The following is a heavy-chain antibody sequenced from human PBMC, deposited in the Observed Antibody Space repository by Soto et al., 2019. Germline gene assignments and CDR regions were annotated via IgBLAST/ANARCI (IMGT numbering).Heavy chain of an antibody. V-gene: IGHV4-31*03. CDR2: IYYSGST. D-gene: IGHD1-26*01. Sequence: SETLSLTCTVSGGSISSGGYYWSWIRQHPGKGLEWIGYIYYSGSTYYNPSLKSRVTISVDTSKNQFSLKLSSVTAADTAVYYCARAQGAMANWFDPWGQGTLVTVSS. CDR3: ARAQGAMANWFDP. CDR1: GGSISSGGYY. J-gene: IGHJ5*02.